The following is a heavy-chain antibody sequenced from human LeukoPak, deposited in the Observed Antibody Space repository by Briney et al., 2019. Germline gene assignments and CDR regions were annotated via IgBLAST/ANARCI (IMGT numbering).Heavy chain of an antibody. CDR3: ARVLEGYSSSSFDADYYYYYGMDV. V-gene: IGHV4-59*01. D-gene: IGHD6-6*01. J-gene: IGHJ6*02. CDR2: IYCSGST. CDR1: VGSISSYD. Sequence: PSETLSLTCTVSVGSISSYDWSWIRHPPWKGLEWIAYIYCSGSTNYNPSLKSRVTISVDTSKNQFSLKLSSVTAADTAVYYCARVLEGYSSSSFDADYYYYYGMDVWGQGTTVTVSS.